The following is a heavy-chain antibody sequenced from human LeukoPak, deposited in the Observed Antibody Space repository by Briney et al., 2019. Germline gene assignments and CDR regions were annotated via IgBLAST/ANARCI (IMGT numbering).Heavy chain of an antibody. CDR2: INPNSGGT. CDR3: ARDRGSSLYYDYYMDV. Sequence: ASVKVSCKASGYTFTGNYMHWVRQAHGQGLEWMGWINPNSGGTNYAQKFQGRVTMTRDTSISTAYMELSRLRSDDTAVYYCARDRGSSLYYDYYMDVWGKGTTVTVSS. J-gene: IGHJ6*03. V-gene: IGHV1-2*02. CDR1: GYTFTGNY. D-gene: IGHD6-13*01.